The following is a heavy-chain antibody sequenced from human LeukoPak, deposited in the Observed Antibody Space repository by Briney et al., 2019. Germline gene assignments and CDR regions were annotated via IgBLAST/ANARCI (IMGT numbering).Heavy chain of an antibody. CDR3: ARVLIVVVPAALDY. CDR1: GFTFTSSA. D-gene: IGHD2-2*01. J-gene: IGHJ4*02. CDR2: IVVGSGNT. Sequence: SVKVSCKASGFTFTSSAMQWVRQARGQRLEWIGWIVVGSGNTNYAQKFQERVTITRDMSTSTAYMELSSLRSEDTAVYYCARVLIVVVPAALDYWGQGTLVTVSS. V-gene: IGHV1-58*02.